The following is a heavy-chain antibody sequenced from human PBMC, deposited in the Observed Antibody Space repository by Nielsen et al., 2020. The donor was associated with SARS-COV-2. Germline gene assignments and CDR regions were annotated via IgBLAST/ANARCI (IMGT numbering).Heavy chain of an antibody. J-gene: IGHJ6*02. CDR2: ISAYNGNT. Sequence: ASVKVSCKASGYTFTSYGISWVRQAPGQGLEWMGWISAYNGNTNYAQKLQGRVTMTTDTSTSTAYMELSSLRSEDTAVYYCARVTSDPNYYYYGMDVWGQGTTVTVSS. D-gene: IGHD4-11*01. V-gene: IGHV1-18*01. CDR1: GYTFTSYG. CDR3: ARVTSDPNYYYYGMDV.